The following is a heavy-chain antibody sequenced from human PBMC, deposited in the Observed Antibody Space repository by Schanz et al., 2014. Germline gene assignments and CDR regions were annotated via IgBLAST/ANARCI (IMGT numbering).Heavy chain of an antibody. CDR1: GFTFSSYG. CDR2: ISSSSSYI. V-gene: IGHV3-21*01. D-gene: IGHD3-9*01. CDR3: ARDHPRRGVTGYYNDV. J-gene: IGHJ6*02. Sequence: EVQLVESGGGLVKPGGSLRLSCAASGFTFSSYGMNWVRQAPGKGLEWVSYISSSSSYIYYADSMKGRFTISRDNAKKSLYLRMNGLRAEDTAVYYCARDHPRRGVTGYYNDVWGQGTSVTVSS.